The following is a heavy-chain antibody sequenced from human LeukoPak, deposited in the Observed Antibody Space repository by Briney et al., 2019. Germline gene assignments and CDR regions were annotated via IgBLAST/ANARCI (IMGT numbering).Heavy chain of an antibody. CDR3: ASFSGSYHSFDY. J-gene: IGHJ4*02. CDR1: GFTFSSYW. D-gene: IGHD1-26*01. V-gene: IGHV3-74*01. CDR2: INSDGSST. Sequence: PGGSLRLSCAASGFTFSSYWMHWVRQAPGKGLVWVSRINSDGSSTNYADSVKGRFTISRDNAKNTLYLQMNSLRAEDTAVYYCASFSGSYHSFDYWGQGTLVTVSS.